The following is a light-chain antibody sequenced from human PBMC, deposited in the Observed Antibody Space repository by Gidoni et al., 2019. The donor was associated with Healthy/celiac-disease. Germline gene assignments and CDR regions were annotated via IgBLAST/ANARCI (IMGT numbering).Light chain of an antibody. CDR1: ALPKQY. V-gene: IGLV3-25*02. CDR2: KDS. CDR3: QSADSSGTYA. J-gene: IGLJ1*01. Sequence: SYELTQPPSVSVSPGQTARSTCSGDALPKQYAYWYQQKPGQAPVLVIYKDSERPSGIPERFSGSSSGTTVTLTISGVQAEDEADYYCQSADSSGTYAFGTGTKVTVL.